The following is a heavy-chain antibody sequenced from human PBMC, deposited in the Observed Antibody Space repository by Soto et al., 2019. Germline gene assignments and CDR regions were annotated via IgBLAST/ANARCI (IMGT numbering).Heavy chain of an antibody. CDR2: ISYDGSNK. Sequence: QVQLVESGGGVVQPGRSLRLSCAASGFTFSSYAMHWVRQAPGKGLEWVAVISYDGSNKYYADSVKGRFTISRDNSKNTLYLQMNSLRAEDTALYYCARDNQGVGYYYYGMDVWGQGTTVTVSS. D-gene: IGHD1-26*01. V-gene: IGHV3-30-3*01. CDR1: GFTFSSYA. J-gene: IGHJ6*02. CDR3: ARDNQGVGYYYYGMDV.